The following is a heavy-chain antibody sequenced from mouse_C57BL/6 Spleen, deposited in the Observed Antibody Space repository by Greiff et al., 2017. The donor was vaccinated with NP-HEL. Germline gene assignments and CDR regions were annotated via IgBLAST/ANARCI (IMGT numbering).Heavy chain of an antibody. V-gene: IGHV1-82*01. Sequence: QVQLQQSGPELVKPGASVKISCKASGYAFSSSWMNWVKQRPGKGLEWIGRIYPGDGDTNYNGKFKGKATLTADKSSSTAYMQLSSLTSEDSAVYFCARRLTGRGFDYWGQGTTLTVSS. CDR3: ARRLTGRGFDY. J-gene: IGHJ2*01. D-gene: IGHD4-1*01. CDR2: IYPGDGDT. CDR1: GYAFSSSW.